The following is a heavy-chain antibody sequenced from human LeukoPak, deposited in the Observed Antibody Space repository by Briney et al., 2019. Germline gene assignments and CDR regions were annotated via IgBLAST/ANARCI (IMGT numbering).Heavy chain of an antibody. D-gene: IGHD4-11*01. J-gene: IGHJ4*02. CDR2: IWSDATNE. V-gene: IGHV3-33*06. CDR3: ANDAQRGFDYSNSLEH. Sequence: PGGSLRLSCEASGFTFSHFAMHWVRQAPGKGLEWVAVIWSDATNEYYADSVKGRFTISRDNFKKTVSLQMNSLRAEDTAVYYCANDAQRGFDYSNSLEHWGQGSLVTVSS. CDR1: GFTFSHFA.